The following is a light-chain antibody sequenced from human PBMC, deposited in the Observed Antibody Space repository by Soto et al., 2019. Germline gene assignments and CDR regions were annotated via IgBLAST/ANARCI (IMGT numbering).Light chain of an antibody. CDR2: DAS. CDR1: QTISTW. CDR3: QQANSFPIT. V-gene: IGKV1-12*01. J-gene: IGKJ5*01. Sequence: DLQVTQSPPTPSASVGDRVTITCRASQTISTWMAWYQQKPGKAPKLLVYDASTLQSGVASRFSGSGSGTDFTLTISSLQPEDFATYYCQQANSFPITFGQGTRLEIK.